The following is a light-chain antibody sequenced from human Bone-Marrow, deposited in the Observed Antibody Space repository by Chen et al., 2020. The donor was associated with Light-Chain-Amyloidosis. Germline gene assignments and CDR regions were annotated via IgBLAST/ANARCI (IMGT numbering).Light chain of an antibody. V-gene: IGLV3-21*02. J-gene: IGLJ3*02. Sequence: SYVLTQPSSVSVAPGQAGTLACGGNNIRSPSVHWYQQTPGQAPLLVVYDDSDRPSGIPERLSGSNSGNTATLTISRVEAGDEADYYCQVWDRSSDRPVFGGGTKLTVL. CDR3: QVWDRSSDRPV. CDR1: NIRSPS. CDR2: DDS.